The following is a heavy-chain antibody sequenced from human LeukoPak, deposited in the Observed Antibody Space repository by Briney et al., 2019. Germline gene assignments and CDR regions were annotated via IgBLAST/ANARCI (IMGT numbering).Heavy chain of an antibody. CDR3: AKVPDPYCGGDCFPFDY. Sequence: GRSLRLSCAASGSTFSSYGMHWVRQAPGKGLEWVAVISYDGSNKYYADSVKGRFTISRDNSKNTLYLQMNSLRAEDTAVYYCAKVPDPYCGGDCFPFDYWGQGTLVTVSS. CDR1: GSTFSSYG. V-gene: IGHV3-30*18. D-gene: IGHD2-21*02. CDR2: ISYDGSNK. J-gene: IGHJ4*02.